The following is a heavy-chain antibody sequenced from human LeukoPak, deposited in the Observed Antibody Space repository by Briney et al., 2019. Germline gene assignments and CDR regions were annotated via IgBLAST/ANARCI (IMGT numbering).Heavy chain of an antibody. CDR1: GGSISSYY. J-gene: IGHJ4*02. CDR2: TYYSGST. CDR3: ARAPDDYVDY. Sequence: PSETLSLTCTVSGGSISSYYWSWIRQPPGKGLVWIGYTYYSGSTNYNPSFKSRVTISVDTSKNQFSLKLSSVTAADTAVYFCARAPDDYVDYWGQGTLVTVSS. D-gene: IGHD5-24*01. V-gene: IGHV4-59*13.